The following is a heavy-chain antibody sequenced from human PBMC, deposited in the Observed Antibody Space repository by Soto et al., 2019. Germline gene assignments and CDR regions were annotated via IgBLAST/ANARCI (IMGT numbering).Heavy chain of an antibody. CDR3: AKDRRRNGPMVRGVSLIKGLAGYYYGMDV. D-gene: IGHD3-10*01. J-gene: IGHJ6*02. CDR1: GFTFSSYG. Sequence: QSGGSLRLSCAASGFTFSSYGMHWVRQAPGKGLEWVAVISYDGSNKYYADSVKGRFTISRDNSKNTLYLQMNSLRAEDTAVYYCAKDRRRNGPMVRGVSLIKGLAGYYYGMDVWGQGTTVTVSS. V-gene: IGHV3-30*18. CDR2: ISYDGSNK.